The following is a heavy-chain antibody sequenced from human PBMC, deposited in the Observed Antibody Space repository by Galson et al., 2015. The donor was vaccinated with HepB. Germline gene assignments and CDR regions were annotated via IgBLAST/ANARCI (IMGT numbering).Heavy chain of an antibody. D-gene: IGHD2-2*02. Sequence: SETLSLTCTVSGGSISSYYWSWIRQPPGKGLEWIGYIYYSGSTNYNPSLKSRVTISVDTSKNQFPLKLSSVTAADTAVYYCARQEARHHGREYQLQYAPAWRHYYYYGMDVWGQGTTVTVSS. CDR3: ARQEARHHGREYQLQYAPAWRHYYYYGMDV. CDR2: IYYSGST. CDR1: GGSISSYY. J-gene: IGHJ6*02. V-gene: IGHV4-59*08.